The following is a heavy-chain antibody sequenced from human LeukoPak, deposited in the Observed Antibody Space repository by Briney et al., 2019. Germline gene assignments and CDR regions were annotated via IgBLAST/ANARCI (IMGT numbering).Heavy chain of an antibody. J-gene: IGHJ4*02. V-gene: IGHV3-33*06. Sequence: GRSLRLSCAASGFTFSKFGMHWVRQTPGKGLEWVALVWNDGSKNYYADSVKGRFTTSRDNSKDTLYLLLNSLRAEDTAVYYCAKDWSLGYGCLDYWGQGTLVTVSS. CDR3: AKDWSLGYGCLDY. D-gene: IGHD5-12*01. CDR2: VWNDGSKN. CDR1: GFTFSKFG.